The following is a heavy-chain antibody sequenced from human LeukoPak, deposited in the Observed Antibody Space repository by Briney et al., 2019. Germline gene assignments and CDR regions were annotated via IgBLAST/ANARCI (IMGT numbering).Heavy chain of an antibody. CDR2: ISAYNGHT. J-gene: IGHJ3*02. Sequence: ASVKVSCKASGYTFTSYGIGWVRQAPGQGLEWMGWISAYNGHTNYAQKLQGRVTMTTDTSTSTAYMELRSLRSDDTAVYYCARGGGYCSSTSCYTDDAFDIWGQGTMVTVSS. D-gene: IGHD2-2*02. V-gene: IGHV1-18*01. CDR3: ARGGGYCSSTSCYTDDAFDI. CDR1: GYTFTSYG.